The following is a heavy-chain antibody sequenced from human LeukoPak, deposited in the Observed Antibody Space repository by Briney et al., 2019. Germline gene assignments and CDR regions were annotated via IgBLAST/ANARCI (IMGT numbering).Heavy chain of an antibody. V-gene: IGHV3-74*01. CDR1: GFTFSSHW. J-gene: IGHJ3*01. D-gene: IGHD4/OR15-4a*01. CDR2: LNGDGTST. Sequence: PGGSLRLSCEASGFTFSSHWMHWVRQAPGKGLVWVSRLNGDGTSTAYAESVEGRFTISRDNAKNTMYLQMNSLSVEDTAVYFCAREACKLESFDVWVQGTMVTVSS. CDR3: AREACKLESFDV.